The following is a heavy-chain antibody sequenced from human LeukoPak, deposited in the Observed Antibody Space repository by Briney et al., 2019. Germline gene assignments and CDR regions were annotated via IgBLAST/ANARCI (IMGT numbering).Heavy chain of an antibody. J-gene: IGHJ3*02. CDR3: ATDCSSTGCPLKSPFDI. D-gene: IGHD2-2*01. Sequence: GGSLRLSCAVSGFTFSRYWMSWVRQAPGKGPEWVANIKQDGSEKYYVDSVKGRFTISRDNAKNSLYLQMSSLRAEDTAVYYCATDCSSTGCPLKSPFDIWGQGTTVTVSS. V-gene: IGHV3-7*01. CDR2: IKQDGSEK. CDR1: GFTFSRYW.